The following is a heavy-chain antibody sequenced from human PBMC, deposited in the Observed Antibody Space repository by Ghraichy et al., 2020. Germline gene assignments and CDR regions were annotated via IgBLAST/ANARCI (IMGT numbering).Heavy chain of an antibody. CDR1: GGTFSSYT. J-gene: IGHJ6*02. V-gene: IGHV1-69*13. Sequence: SVKVSCKASGGTFSSYTISWVRQAPGQGLEWMGGIIPIFATPKYAQKFQGRVTITADESTTTAYMALSSLRSEDTAVYYCARHSSRIAARSLSPDKRYVMDVWGQGTTVTVSS. CDR2: IIPIFATP. CDR3: ARHSSRIAARSLSPDKRYVMDV. D-gene: IGHD6-6*01.